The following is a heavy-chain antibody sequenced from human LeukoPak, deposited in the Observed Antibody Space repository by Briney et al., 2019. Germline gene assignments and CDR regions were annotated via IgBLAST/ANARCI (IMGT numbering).Heavy chain of an antibody. J-gene: IGHJ4*02. Sequence: NPGGSLRLSCTASGFTFDYYTMSWFRQAPGMGLEWVGLNRSKAYGRTTEHVASVRGRFTISRDDSKSIVYLQMNSLKNEDTALYYCSREVGGSYWDYWGQGNQVTVSP. CDR2: NRSKAYGRTT. CDR1: GFTFDYYT. V-gene: IGHV3-49*05. D-gene: IGHD1-26*01. CDR3: SREVGGSYWDY.